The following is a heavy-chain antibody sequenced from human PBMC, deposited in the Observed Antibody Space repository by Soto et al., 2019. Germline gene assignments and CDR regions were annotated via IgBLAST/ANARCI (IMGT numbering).Heavy chain of an antibody. V-gene: IGHV5-10-1*01. J-gene: IGHJ3*02. CDR2: IDPSDSYT. Sequence: GESLKISCKGSGDSFTSYWISWVRQMPGKGLEWMGRIDPSDSYTNYSPSFQGHVTISADKSISTAYLQWSSLKASDTAMYYCARRERYCSGGSCYSGDAFDIWGQGTMVTVSS. CDR1: GDSFTSYW. CDR3: ARRERYCSGGSCYSGDAFDI. D-gene: IGHD2-15*01.